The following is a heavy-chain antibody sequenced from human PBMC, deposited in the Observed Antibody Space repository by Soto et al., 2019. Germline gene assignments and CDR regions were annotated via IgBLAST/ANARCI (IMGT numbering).Heavy chain of an antibody. J-gene: IGHJ6*02. Sequence: EVQLVESGGGLVQPGGSLRLACEASGFTFRNYDMHWVRQGTGKGLEWVSGISAAGDPDYADSVEGRFTISRENAQSSFFLQMTSLRCGDTAVYYCARTDRDFYGLDVWGQGTTVLASS. CDR3: ARTDRDFYGLDV. CDR2: ISAAGDP. V-gene: IGHV3-13*05. CDR1: GFTFRNYD.